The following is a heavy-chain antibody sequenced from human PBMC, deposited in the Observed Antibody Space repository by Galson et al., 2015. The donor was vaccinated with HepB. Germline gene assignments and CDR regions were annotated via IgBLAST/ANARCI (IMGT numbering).Heavy chain of an antibody. V-gene: IGHV3-30*04. CDR2: ISYDGSNK. CDR1: RFTFRNYA. D-gene: IGHD3-9*01. J-gene: IGHJ5*02. Sequence: SLRLSCAASRFTFRNYAMHWVRQAPGKGLQWVAIISYDGSNKHYADSVKGRFTISRDNSQNTLHLQMNSLRPDDTAVYYCAKDRQYFGYADSWGQGTLVTVSS. CDR3: AKDRQYFGYADS.